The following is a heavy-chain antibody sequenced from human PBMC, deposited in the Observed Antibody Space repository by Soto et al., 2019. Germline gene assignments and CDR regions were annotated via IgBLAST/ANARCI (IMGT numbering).Heavy chain of an antibody. CDR3: AQSYSSGWSYDY. Sequence: ASVKVSCKASGYTFTGYYMHWVRQAPGQGLEWMGWINPNSGGTNYAQKFQGRVTMTRDTSTSTAYMELSRLRSDDTAVYYCAQSYSSGWSYDYWGQGTLVTVSS. J-gene: IGHJ4*02. D-gene: IGHD6-19*01. CDR1: GYTFTGYY. V-gene: IGHV1-2*02. CDR2: INPNSGGT.